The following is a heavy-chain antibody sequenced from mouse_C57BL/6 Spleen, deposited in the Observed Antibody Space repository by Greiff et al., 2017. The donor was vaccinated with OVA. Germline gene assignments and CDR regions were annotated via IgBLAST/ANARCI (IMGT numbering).Heavy chain of an antibody. CDR1: GYTFTSYW. CDR2: INPSNGGT. CDR3: ARRIEITTVVAKDWYFDV. D-gene: IGHD1-1*01. Sequence: QVQLKQPGTELVKPGASVKLSCKASGYTFTSYWMHWVKQRPGQGLEWIGNINPSNGGTNYNEKFKSKATLTVDKSSSTAYMQLSSLTSEDSAVYYCARRIEITTVVAKDWYFDVWGTGTTVTVSS. J-gene: IGHJ1*03. V-gene: IGHV1-53*01.